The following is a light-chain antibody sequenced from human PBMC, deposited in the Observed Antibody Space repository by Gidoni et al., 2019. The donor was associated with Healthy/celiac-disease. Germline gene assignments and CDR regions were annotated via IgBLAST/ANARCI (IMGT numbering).Light chain of an antibody. V-gene: IGLV3-21*04. CDR3: QVWDSSSDQGV. J-gene: IGLJ1*01. CDR1: KIGSKS. CDR2: YDS. Sequence: SYVLTQPHSVSVAPGKTARITCGGNKIGSKSVHWYQQKPGQAPVRVIYYDSDRPSGIPERFSGSNSGNTATLTISRVEAGDEADYYCQVWDSSSDQGVFGTGTKVTVL.